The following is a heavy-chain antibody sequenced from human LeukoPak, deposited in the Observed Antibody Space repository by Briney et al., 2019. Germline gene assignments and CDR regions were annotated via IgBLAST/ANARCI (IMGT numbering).Heavy chain of an antibody. J-gene: IGHJ6*03. CDR2: ISTRSTYI. CDR3: ARDSSVNHMDV. D-gene: IGHD3-22*01. CDR1: GFIFNSYA. V-gene: IGHV3-21*01. Sequence: GGSLRLSCAASGFIFNSYAFNWVRQAPGKGLEWVSTISTRSTYIFYADSVKGRFTISRDDAKNSLYLQMNSLRAEDTAVYYCARDSSVNHMDVWGKGTTVTVSS.